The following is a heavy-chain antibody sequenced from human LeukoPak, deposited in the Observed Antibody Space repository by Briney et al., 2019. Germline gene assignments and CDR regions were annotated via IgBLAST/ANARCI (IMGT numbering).Heavy chain of an antibody. CDR3: ARDSRNYYSSGSYFT. Sequence: GGSLRLSCAASGFSFGYSAMHWVRQAPGKGLEWVAVIWYDGSNQYYADSVKGRFTISRDNSKNMVYLQMNSLRAEDTAVYYCARDSRNYYSSGSYFTWGQGTLVTVSS. V-gene: IGHV3-33*01. CDR1: GFSFGYSA. D-gene: IGHD3-10*01. J-gene: IGHJ5*02. CDR2: IWYDGSNQ.